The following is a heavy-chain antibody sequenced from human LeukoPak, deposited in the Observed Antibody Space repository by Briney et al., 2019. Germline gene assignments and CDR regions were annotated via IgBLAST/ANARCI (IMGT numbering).Heavy chain of an antibody. Sequence: ASVKVSCKASGGTFSSYAISWVRQAPGQGLEWMGGIIPIFGTANYAQKFQGRVTITADESTSTAYMELSSLRSEDTAVYYCARVTSSGYRFDYWGQGTLVTVSS. V-gene: IGHV1-69*13. CDR2: IIPIFGTA. J-gene: IGHJ4*02. CDR1: GGTFSSYA. CDR3: ARVTSSGYRFDY. D-gene: IGHD3-22*01.